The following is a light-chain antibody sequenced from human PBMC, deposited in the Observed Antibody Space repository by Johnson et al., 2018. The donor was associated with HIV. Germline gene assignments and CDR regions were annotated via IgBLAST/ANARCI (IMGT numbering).Light chain of an antibody. J-gene: IGLJ1*01. Sequence: QSVLTQPPSVSAAPGQKVTISCFGSDSDIGNNYVYWYQQLPGTAPKLLIYDNNKRPSGIPDRFSGSKSGTSATLGITGLQTGDEADYYCETWDSSLSGVFGTGTKVTVL. CDR2: DNN. CDR1: DSDIGNNY. V-gene: IGLV1-51*01. CDR3: ETWDSSLSGV.